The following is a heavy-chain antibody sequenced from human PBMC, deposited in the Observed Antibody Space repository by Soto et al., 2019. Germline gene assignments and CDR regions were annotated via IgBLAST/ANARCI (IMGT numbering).Heavy chain of an antibody. CDR2: MNPNSGNT. CDR3: ARGPNTHTRLRYFDWLSPLYYFDY. V-gene: IGHV1-8*01. Sequence: ASVKVSCKASGYTFTSYDINWVRQATGQGLEWMGWMNPNSGNTGYAQKFQGRVTMTRNTSISKAYMELSSLRSEDTAVYYCARGPNTHTRLRYFDWLSPLYYFDYWGQGTLVTVSS. CDR1: GYTFTSYD. D-gene: IGHD3-9*01. J-gene: IGHJ4*02.